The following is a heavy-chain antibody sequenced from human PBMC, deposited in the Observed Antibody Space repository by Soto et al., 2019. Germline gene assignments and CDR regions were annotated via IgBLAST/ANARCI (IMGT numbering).Heavy chain of an antibody. J-gene: IGHJ3*02. V-gene: IGHV4-31*03. CDR2: IYYSGST. D-gene: IGHD4-17*01. CDR1: GGSISSGGYY. Sequence: QVQLQESGPGLVKPSQTLSLTCTVSGGSISSGGYYWSWIRQHPGKGLEWIGYIYYSGSTYYNPSLKSRVTISVDTSKNQFSLKLSSVTAADTAVYYCARGIYGDYGSGAFDIWGQGTMVIVSS. CDR3: ARGIYGDYGSGAFDI.